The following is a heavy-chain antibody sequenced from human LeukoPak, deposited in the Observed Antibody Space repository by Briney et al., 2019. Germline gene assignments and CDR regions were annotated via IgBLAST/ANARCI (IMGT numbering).Heavy chain of an antibody. V-gene: IGHV4-59*01. Sequence: SETLSLTCTVSGGSISSYYWSWIRQPPGKGLEWIGYIYYSGSTNYNPSLKSRVTISVDTSKNQFSLKLSSVTAADTAVYYCARDKVNPYYYYGMDVWGQGTTVTVSS. D-gene: IGHD4-23*01. CDR3: ARDKVNPYYYYGMDV. J-gene: IGHJ6*02. CDR2: IYYSGST. CDR1: GGSISSYY.